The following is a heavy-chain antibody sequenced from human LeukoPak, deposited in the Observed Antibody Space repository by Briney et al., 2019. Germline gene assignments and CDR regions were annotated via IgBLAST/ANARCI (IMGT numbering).Heavy chain of an antibody. CDR3: ARGPSSNNFLHLDY. CDR2: ISGSDSTR. Sequence: PGGSLTLFCAASRFTINNYEMTWVRQAPGKGLEWISYISGSDSTRCYADSVKGRFTISRDNAKNPLYLQMNSLRAEDTAIYYCARGPSSNNFLHLDYWGQGTLVTVSS. D-gene: IGHD2-2*01. CDR1: RFTINNYE. J-gene: IGHJ4*02. V-gene: IGHV3-48*03.